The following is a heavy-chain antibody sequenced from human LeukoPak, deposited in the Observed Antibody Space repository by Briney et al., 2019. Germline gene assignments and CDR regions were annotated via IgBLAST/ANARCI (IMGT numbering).Heavy chain of an antibody. Sequence: GGSLRLSCAASGFTFSSYAMSWVRQAPRKGLEWVSAISGSGGSTYYADSVKGRFTVSRDNSKNTLYLQMNSLRAEDTAVYYCARTRIAVAGTGSFDYWGQGTLVTVSS. J-gene: IGHJ4*02. D-gene: IGHD6-19*01. CDR2: ISGSGGST. V-gene: IGHV3-23*01. CDR3: ARTRIAVAGTGSFDY. CDR1: GFTFSSYA.